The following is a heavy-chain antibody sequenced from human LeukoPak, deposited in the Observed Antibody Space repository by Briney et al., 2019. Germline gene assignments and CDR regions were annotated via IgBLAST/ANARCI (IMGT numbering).Heavy chain of an antibody. V-gene: IGHV4-31*03. CDR2: IYYSGST. J-gene: IGHJ1*01. CDR3: ASNAVTTVAYFQH. CDR1: GGSISSGGYY. D-gene: IGHD4-17*01. Sequence: SQTLSLTCTVSGGSISSGGYYWSWIRQHPGKGLEWIGYIYYSGSTYYDPSLKSRVTISVDTSKNQSSLKLSSVTAADTAVYYCASNAVTTVAYFQHWGQGTLVTVSS.